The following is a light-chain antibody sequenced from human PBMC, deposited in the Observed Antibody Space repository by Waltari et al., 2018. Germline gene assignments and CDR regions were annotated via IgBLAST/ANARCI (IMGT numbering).Light chain of an antibody. CDR2: WAS. J-gene: IGKJ5*01. CDR1: QSVLYSSNNKND. V-gene: IGKV4-1*01. CDR3: QQYYSTPIT. Sequence: DIVMTPSPDSLAVSLGERATINCKPSQSVLYSSNNKNDLAWYQQKPGQPPKLLIYWASTRESGVPDRCSGSGSGTDFTLTISSLQAEDVAVYYCQQYYSTPITFGQGTRLEIK.